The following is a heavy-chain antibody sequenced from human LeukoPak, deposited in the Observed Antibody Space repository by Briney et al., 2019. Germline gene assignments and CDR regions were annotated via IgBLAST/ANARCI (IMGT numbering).Heavy chain of an antibody. CDR2: IYTSGNT. CDR3: AREPCCTNGVCSAY. CDR1: GGSISSYY. V-gene: IGHV4-4*07. J-gene: IGHJ4*02. Sequence: SETLSLTCIVSGGSISSYYWSWIRQPAGKGLEWIGRIYTSGNTNYNPSLRSRVTMSVDTSKNQFSLKLSSVTAADTAVYYCAREPCCTNGVCSAYWGQGTLVTVSS. D-gene: IGHD2-8*01.